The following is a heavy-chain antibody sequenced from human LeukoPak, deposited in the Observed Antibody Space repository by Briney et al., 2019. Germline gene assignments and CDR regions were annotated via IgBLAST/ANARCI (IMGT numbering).Heavy chain of an antibody. J-gene: IGHJ4*02. CDR2: ISWNSGSI. V-gene: IGHV3-9*03. CDR1: GFTFSSYA. D-gene: IGHD3-9*01. Sequence: GGSLRLSCAASGFTFSSYAMHWVRQAPGKGLEWVSGISWNSGSIGYADSVKGRFTISRDNAKNSLYLQMNSLRAEDMALYYCAKDKAGPLTNWGQGTLVTVSS. CDR3: AKDKAGPLTN.